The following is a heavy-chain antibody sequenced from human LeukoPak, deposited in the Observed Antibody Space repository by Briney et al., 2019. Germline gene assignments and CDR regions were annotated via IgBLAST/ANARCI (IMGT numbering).Heavy chain of an antibody. J-gene: IGHJ3*02. Sequence: GGSLRLSCAASGFTFSNAWMSWVRQAPGKGLEWVGRIKSKTDGGTTDYAAPVKGRFTISRDDSKNTLYLQMNSLKTEDTAVYYCTTGHYYGSGSYSGAFDIWGQGTMVTVSS. CDR3: TTGHYYGSGSYSGAFDI. CDR1: GFTFSNAW. CDR2: IKSKTDGGTT. D-gene: IGHD3-10*01. V-gene: IGHV3-15*01.